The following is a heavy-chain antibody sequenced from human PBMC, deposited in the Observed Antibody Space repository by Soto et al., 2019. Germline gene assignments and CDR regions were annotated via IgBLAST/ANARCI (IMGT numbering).Heavy chain of an antibody. Sequence: GGSLRLSCVASGFTFSSYAMSWVRQAPGKGLEWVSAISGSGGSTYYADSVKGRFTISRDNSKNTLYLQMNSLRAEDTAVYYCAKVNHSSGWYFDYWGQGTLVTVSS. V-gene: IGHV3-23*01. D-gene: IGHD6-19*01. CDR3: AKVNHSSGWYFDY. CDR2: ISGSGGST. CDR1: GFTFSSYA. J-gene: IGHJ4*02.